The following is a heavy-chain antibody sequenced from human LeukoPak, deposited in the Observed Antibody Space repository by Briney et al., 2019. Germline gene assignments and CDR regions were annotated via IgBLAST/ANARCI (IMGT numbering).Heavy chain of an antibody. D-gene: IGHD2-15*01. V-gene: IGHV1-18*01. CDR2: ISAYNGNT. CDR1: GYTFTSYG. Sequence: GASVKVSCKASGYTFTSYGISWVRQAPGQGLEWMGWISAYNGNTGLAQKFQGRVTLTRDTSLSTAYMELSNLRSDDTAVYYCARDEVVAAPNYFGMVVWGQGTTVSVSS. J-gene: IGHJ6*02. CDR3: ARDEVVAAPNYFGMVV.